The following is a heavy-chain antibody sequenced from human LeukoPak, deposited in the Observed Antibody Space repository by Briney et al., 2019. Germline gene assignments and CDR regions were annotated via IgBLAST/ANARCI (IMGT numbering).Heavy chain of an antibody. Sequence: KSGGSLRLSCAASGFTFSSYWMHWVRQAPGKGLVWVSRINSDGSSTTYADSVKGRFTISRDNAKNSLYLQMNSLRAEDTAVYYCARSISLFEDEAAYYYGSGSYYNQDWGQGTLVTVSS. D-gene: IGHD3-10*01. CDR2: INSDGSST. J-gene: IGHJ4*02. V-gene: IGHV3-74*01. CDR1: GFTFSSYW. CDR3: ARSISLFEDEAAYYYGSGSYYNQD.